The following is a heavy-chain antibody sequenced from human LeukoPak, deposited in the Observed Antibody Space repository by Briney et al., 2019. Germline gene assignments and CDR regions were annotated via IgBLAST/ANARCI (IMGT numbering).Heavy chain of an antibody. V-gene: IGHV1-2*02. CDR3: ARAGGYSSSSLHYYYYMDV. CDR1: GYTFTGYY. D-gene: IGHD6-6*01. J-gene: IGHJ6*03. Sequence: ASVKVSCKASGYTFTGYYMHWVRQAPGQGLEWMGWINPNSGGTNYAQKFQGRVTITRDTSISTAYMELSRLRSDDTAVYYCARAGGYSSSSLHYYYYMDVWGKGTTVTVSS. CDR2: INPNSGGT.